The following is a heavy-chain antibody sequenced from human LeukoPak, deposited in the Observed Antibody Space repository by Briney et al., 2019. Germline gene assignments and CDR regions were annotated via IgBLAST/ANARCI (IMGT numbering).Heavy chain of an antibody. CDR2: IYYSGST. CDR1: GYSISSGYY. CDR3: ADDGPDV. D-gene: IGHD1-1*01. Sequence: SETLSLTCTVSGYSISSGYYWGWIRQPPGKGLEWIGSIYYSGSTYYNPSLKSRVTISVDTSKNQFSLKLSSVTAADTAVYYCADDGPDVWGQGTTVTVSS. V-gene: IGHV4-38-2*02. J-gene: IGHJ6*02.